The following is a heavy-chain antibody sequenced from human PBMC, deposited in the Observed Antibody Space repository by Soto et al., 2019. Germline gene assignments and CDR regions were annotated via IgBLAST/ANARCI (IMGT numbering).Heavy chain of an antibody. J-gene: IGHJ5*02. D-gene: IGHD1-7*01. CDR3: ANNRLTGTTFP. V-gene: IGHV3-23*01. CDR1: GFTCSSNA. CDR2: ISGSGGST. Sequence: GGSLKLSCAASGFTCSSNAMSWVRQAPGKGLEWVSAISGSGGSTYYADSVKGRFTISRDNSKNTLYLQMNSLRAEDTAVYYCANNRLTGTTFPWGQVTLVTVSS.